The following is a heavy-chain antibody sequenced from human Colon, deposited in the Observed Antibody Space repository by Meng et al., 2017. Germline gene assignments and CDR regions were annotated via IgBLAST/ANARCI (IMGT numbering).Heavy chain of an antibody. CDR3: ARDELEVRARYSYVLDV. J-gene: IGHJ6*02. CDR2: INPNSGAT. D-gene: IGHD3-10*02. V-gene: IGHV1-2*06. CDR1: QYSFTDYY. Sequence: ASVKVSCKASQYSFTDYYLHWVRQAPGQGLEWMGRINPNSGATNYAQKFQGRVTMTRDTSVSTAYMELYRLRSDDTAVYFCARDELEVRARYSYVLDVWGQGTVVTVSS.